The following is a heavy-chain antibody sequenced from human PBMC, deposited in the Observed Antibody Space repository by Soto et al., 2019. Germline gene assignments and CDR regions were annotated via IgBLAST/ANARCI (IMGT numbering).Heavy chain of an antibody. CDR2: ISGSGGST. Sequence: EVQLLESGGGLVQPGGSLRLSCAASGFTFSSYAMSWVRQAPGKGLEWVSAISGSGGSTYYADSVKGRFTISRDNSKNMLYLQMKSLRAEDTAVYYCAPHLWFGELYYWGQGTLVTVSS. CDR3: APHLWFGELYY. D-gene: IGHD3-10*01. CDR1: GFTFSSYA. V-gene: IGHV3-23*01. J-gene: IGHJ4*02.